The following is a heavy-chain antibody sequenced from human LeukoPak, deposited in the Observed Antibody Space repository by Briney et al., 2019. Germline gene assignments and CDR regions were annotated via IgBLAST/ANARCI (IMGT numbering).Heavy chain of an antibody. V-gene: IGHV3-64*01. J-gene: IGHJ4*02. Sequence: PGGSLRLSCAASGFTFSSYAMHWVRQAPGKGLEYVSAISSNGGSTYYANSVKGRFTISRDNSKNTLYLQMGSLRAEDMAVYYCATGRRYGSGGYYFDYWGQGTLVTVSS. CDR3: ATGRRYGSGGYYFDY. D-gene: IGHD3-10*01. CDR2: ISSNGGST. CDR1: GFTFSSYA.